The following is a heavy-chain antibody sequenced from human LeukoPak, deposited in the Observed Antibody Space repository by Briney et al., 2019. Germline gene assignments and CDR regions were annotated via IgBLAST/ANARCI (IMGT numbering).Heavy chain of an antibody. D-gene: IGHD3-9*01. V-gene: IGHV4-59*08. CDR3: AGSKFYNWFDP. J-gene: IGHJ5*02. CDR2: IDYSGST. CDR1: GGSISSYY. Sequence: SETLSLTCTVSGGSISSYYWNWIRQPPGKGLEWIGYIDYSGSTNYNPPLKSRVTISVDTSKNQFALKLSSVTAADTAVYYCAGSKFYNWFDPWGQGTLVTVSS.